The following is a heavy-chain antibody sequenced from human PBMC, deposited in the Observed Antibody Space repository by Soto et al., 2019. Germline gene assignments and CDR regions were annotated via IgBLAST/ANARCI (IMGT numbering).Heavy chain of an antibody. Sequence: ASVKVSCKASGYTFTGYYMHWVRQAPGQGLGWMGWINPNSGGTNYAQKFQGWVTMTRDTSISTAYMELSRLRSDDTAVYYCARDARGDEAPMDYWGQGTLVTVPQ. V-gene: IGHV1-2*04. CDR2: INPNSGGT. CDR3: ARDARGDEAPMDY. CDR1: GYTFTGYY. J-gene: IGHJ4*02. D-gene: IGHD3-10*01.